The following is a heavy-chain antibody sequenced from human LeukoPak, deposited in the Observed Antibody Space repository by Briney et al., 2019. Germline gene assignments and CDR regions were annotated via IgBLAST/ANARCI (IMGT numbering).Heavy chain of an antibody. J-gene: IGHJ5*02. Sequence: GGSLRLSCAASGFTFSSYWMNWVRQAPGKGLEWVGLINPDGSQTHYVDSVKGRFTISRDNAENSLYLQMNSLRADDTAVYYCARDLGYGALDPWGQGTLVTVSS. V-gene: IGHV3-7*01. CDR3: ARDLGYGALDP. CDR1: GFTFSSYW. CDR2: INPDGSQT. D-gene: IGHD4-17*01.